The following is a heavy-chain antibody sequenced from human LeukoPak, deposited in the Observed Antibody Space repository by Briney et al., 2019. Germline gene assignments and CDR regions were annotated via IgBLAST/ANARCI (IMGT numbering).Heavy chain of an antibody. Sequence: GGSLRLSCAASGFTFSSYWMHWVRQAPGKGLVWVSRINSDGSSTSYADSVKGRFTISRDNAKNTLYLQMNSLRAEDTAVYYCAKLIQVGALIDYWGQGTLVTVSS. D-gene: IGHD1-26*01. CDR2: INSDGSST. V-gene: IGHV3-74*01. J-gene: IGHJ4*02. CDR3: AKLIQVGALIDY. CDR1: GFTFSSYW.